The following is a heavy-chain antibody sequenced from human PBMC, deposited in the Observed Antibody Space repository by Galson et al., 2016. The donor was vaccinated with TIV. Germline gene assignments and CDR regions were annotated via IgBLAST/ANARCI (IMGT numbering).Heavy chain of an antibody. Sequence: QSGAEVKKPGESLKISCKGSGYSFTGSWIDWVRQVPGKGLEWMGVIYPGDSDTKYSPAFHGHVTISDDTSISTAFLEWSSLKASDTAIYYCARRGREETNEGGLDVWGQGTTVTVSS. CDR2: IYPGDSDT. D-gene: IGHD1-1*01. CDR1: GYSFTGSW. V-gene: IGHV5-51*01. CDR3: ARRGREETNEGGLDV. J-gene: IGHJ6*02.